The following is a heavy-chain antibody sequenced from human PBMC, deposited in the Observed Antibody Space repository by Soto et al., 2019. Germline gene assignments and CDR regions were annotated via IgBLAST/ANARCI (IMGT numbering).Heavy chain of an antibody. CDR1: GASMTSPNW. D-gene: IGHD3-10*01. J-gene: IGHJ5*02. CDR3: ARRVRAGAIQSDFS. V-gene: IGHV4-4*02. CDR2: IYHSGST. Sequence: QVQLQESGPGLVKPSGTLSLTCTVSGASMTSPNWWTWVRQPPGRGLEWIGEIYHSGSTNYNPSLRSRVTMSLDKSDNQFSLKLTSVTAADTAIYYCARRVRAGAIQSDFSWGQGTLVTVSS.